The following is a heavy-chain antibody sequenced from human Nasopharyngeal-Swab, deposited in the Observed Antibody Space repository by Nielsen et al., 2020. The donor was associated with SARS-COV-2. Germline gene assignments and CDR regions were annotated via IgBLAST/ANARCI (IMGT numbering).Heavy chain of an antibody. CDR3: VRDLAGEYGY. D-gene: IGHD4-17*01. V-gene: IGHV3-74*01. J-gene: IGHJ4*02. Sequence: GSSLKISCAASGFPFSRYWMHWVRQAPEKGPLWVSRINEDGRIINYADFVKGRFTITRHNAKNTLSLQMNSLRADDTAVYYCVRDLAGEYGYWGQGALVTVSP. CDR1: GFPFSRYW. CDR2: INEDGRII.